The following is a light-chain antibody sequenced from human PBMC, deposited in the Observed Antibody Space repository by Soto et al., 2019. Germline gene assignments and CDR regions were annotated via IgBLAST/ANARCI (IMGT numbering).Light chain of an antibody. CDR1: SSNIGSNT. V-gene: IGLV1-44*01. Sequence: QAVVTQPPSASGTPGQRVTISCSGSSSNIGSNTVNWYQQLPGTAPKLLIYSNNQRPSGVPDRFSGSKSGTSASLAISGLQSEDEPDYYCAAWDDSLNGRVFGGGTKLTVL. CDR2: SNN. CDR3: AAWDDSLNGRV. J-gene: IGLJ3*02.